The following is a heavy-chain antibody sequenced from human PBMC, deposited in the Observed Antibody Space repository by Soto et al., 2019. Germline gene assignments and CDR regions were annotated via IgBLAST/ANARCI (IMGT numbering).Heavy chain of an antibody. D-gene: IGHD3-3*01. Sequence: EVQLVESGGGLVKPGGSLRLSCAASGFDFSSYSMNWVRQAPGKGLEWVSSINEDSSYIYFAHSLRGPFTSSRDNAKESLYLQMNSQRAEDTAVYYCVRDFGWYFRSGYMDVWGDGATVTVSS. V-gene: IGHV3-21*02. CDR1: GFDFSSYS. CDR3: VRDFGWYFRSGYMDV. CDR2: INEDSSYI. J-gene: IGHJ6*03.